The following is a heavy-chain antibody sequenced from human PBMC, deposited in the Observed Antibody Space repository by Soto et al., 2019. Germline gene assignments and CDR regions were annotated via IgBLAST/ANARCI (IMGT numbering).Heavy chain of an antibody. J-gene: IGHJ5*02. CDR1: GFTFSSYW. CDR2: INNDGSTT. V-gene: IGHV3-74*01. CDR3: ARTYSSGWYWGWFDP. D-gene: IGHD6-19*01. Sequence: EVQLVESGGGLVQPGGSLRLSCAASGFTFSSYWMHWVRQAPGKGLVWVSRINNDGSTTSYADSVKGRFTISRDNAKNTMDLQMNSLRAEDTAVYYCARTYSSGWYWGWFDPWGQGTLVTVSS.